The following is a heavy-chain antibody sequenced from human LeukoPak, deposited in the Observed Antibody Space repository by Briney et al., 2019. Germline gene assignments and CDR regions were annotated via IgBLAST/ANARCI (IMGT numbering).Heavy chain of an antibody. V-gene: IGHV4-4*09. CDR2: IYTSGST. CDR1: GGSISSYY. D-gene: IGHD2-21*01. Sequence: SETLSLTCTVSGGSISSYYWSWIRQPPGKGLEWIGYIYTSGSTNYNPSLKSRVTISVDTSKNQFCLKLSSVTAADTAVYYCARCAISKEYYYYYYMDVWGKGTTVTVSS. J-gene: IGHJ6*03. CDR3: ARCAISKEYYYYYYMDV.